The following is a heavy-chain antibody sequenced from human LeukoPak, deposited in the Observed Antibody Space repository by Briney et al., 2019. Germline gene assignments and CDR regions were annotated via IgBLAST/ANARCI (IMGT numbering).Heavy chain of an antibody. CDR3: ASPGPGGDGYNSYYGMDV. J-gene: IGHJ6*02. D-gene: IGHD5-24*01. CDR2: IIPILGIA. V-gene: IGHV1-69*02. Sequence: SSVKVSCKASVGTFSSYTISWVRQAPGQGREGMGRIIPILGIANYAQKFQGRVTITADKSTSTAYMELSSLRSEDTAVYYCASPGPGGDGYNSYYGMDVWGQGTTVTVSS. CDR1: VGTFSSYT.